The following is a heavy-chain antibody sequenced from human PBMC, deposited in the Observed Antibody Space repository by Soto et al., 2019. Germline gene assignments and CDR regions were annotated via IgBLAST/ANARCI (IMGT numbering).Heavy chain of an antibody. CDR3: ARGNSSSWYYYYYYMDV. Sequence: GASVKISCKASGGTFSSYTISWVRQAPGQGLEWMGRIIPILGIANYAQKFQGRVTITADKSTSTAYMELSSLRSEDTAVYYCARGNSSSWYYYYYYMDVWGKGTTVTVSS. J-gene: IGHJ6*03. CDR2: IIPILGIA. CDR1: GGTFSSYT. D-gene: IGHD6-13*01. V-gene: IGHV1-69*02.